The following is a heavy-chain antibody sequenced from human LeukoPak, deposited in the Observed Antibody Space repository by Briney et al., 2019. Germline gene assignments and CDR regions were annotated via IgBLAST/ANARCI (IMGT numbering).Heavy chain of an antibody. D-gene: IGHD6-6*01. CDR1: GFRFSNSW. CDR2: ISPTGSTT. Sequence: PGGSLRLSCAASGFRFSNSWMYWVRQGPGKGLVWVSRISPTGSTTSYADSVKGRFTVSRDNAKNTLYLQVNNLRAEDTAVYYCARGPNSNWSGLDFWGQGTLLTVSS. J-gene: IGHJ4*02. V-gene: IGHV3-74*01. CDR3: ARGPNSNWSGLDF.